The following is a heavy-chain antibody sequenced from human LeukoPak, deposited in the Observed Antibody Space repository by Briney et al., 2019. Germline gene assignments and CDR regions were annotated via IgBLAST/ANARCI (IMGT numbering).Heavy chain of an antibody. CDR1: GFTFSSNS. CDR3: ARDYYDSRGYYYFDY. Sequence: PGGSLRLSCAASGFTFSSNSMNWVRQAPGKGLEWVSSITSSSSYIYYADSVKGRFTISRDNAKNSLYLQMNSLRAEDTAVYYCARDYYDSRGYYYFDYWGQGTLVTVSS. J-gene: IGHJ4*02. D-gene: IGHD3-22*01. V-gene: IGHV3-21*01. CDR2: ITSSSSYI.